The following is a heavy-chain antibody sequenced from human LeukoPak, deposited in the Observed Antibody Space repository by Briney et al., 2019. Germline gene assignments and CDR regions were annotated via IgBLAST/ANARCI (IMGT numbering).Heavy chain of an antibody. J-gene: IGHJ1*01. CDR2: IYTSGST. Sequence: SETLSLTCTVSGGSISSGSYYWSWIRQPAGKGLEWIGRIYTSGSTNYNPSLKSRVTISVDTSKNQFSLKLSSVTAADTAVYYCASGWTMVRGVPEGFQHWGQGTLVTVSS. V-gene: IGHV4-61*02. D-gene: IGHD3-10*01. CDR1: GGSISSGSYY. CDR3: ASGWTMVRGVPEGFQH.